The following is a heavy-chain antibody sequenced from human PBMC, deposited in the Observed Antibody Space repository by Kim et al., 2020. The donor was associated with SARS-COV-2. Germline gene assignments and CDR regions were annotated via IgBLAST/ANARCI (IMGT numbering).Heavy chain of an antibody. J-gene: IGHJ2*01. V-gene: IGHV4-59*01. Sequence: SETLSLTCSVSGGSINSYYWSWIRQTPGKRLEWIGTIHYSGTTNYNPSLTRRVAMSIDKSKNQVSLQLRSVTAADTALYFCGRDGDYVYFDLWGRGTPVT. CDR2: IHYSGTT. CDR1: GGSINSYY. CDR3: GRDGDYVYFDL. D-gene: IGHD4-17*01.